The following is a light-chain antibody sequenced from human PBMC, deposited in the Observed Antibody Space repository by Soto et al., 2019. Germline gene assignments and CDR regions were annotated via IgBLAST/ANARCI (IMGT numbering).Light chain of an antibody. J-gene: IGKJ2*01. CDR3: HQYSSSPGYT. CDR2: GAS. Sequence: EIVLTQSPDILSLSPGERATLSCRASQSVRSSYLAWYQQRPGQAPRLLIYGASSRATGIPDRFSGDGAGTDFTLTIIRLEPEDFAVYYCHQYSSSPGYTFGQGTKLEIK. V-gene: IGKV3-20*01. CDR1: QSVRSSY.